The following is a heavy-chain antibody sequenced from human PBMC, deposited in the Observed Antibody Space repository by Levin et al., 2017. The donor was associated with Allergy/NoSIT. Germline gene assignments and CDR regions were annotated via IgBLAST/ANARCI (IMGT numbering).Heavy chain of an antibody. CDR1: GGSISSYY. D-gene: IGHD3-10*01. CDR2: IYYSGST. CDR3: ARGRVAGSGLFDY. Sequence: PSETLSLTCTVSGGSISSYYWSWIRQPPGKGLEWIGYIYYSGSTNYNPSLKSRVTISVDTSKNQFSLKLSSVTAADTAVYYCARGRVAGSGLFDYWGQGTLVTVSS. V-gene: IGHV4-59*01. J-gene: IGHJ4*02.